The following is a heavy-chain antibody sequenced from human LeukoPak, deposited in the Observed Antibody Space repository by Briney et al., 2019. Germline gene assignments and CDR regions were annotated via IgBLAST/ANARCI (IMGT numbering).Heavy chain of an antibody. CDR2: ISGSGTTT. Sequence: GGSLRLSCAASGFTVSSNYMSWVRQAPGKGLEWVSSISGSGTTTYFADSVKGRFTISRDNSKNTLYLQINSLRAEDTAVYYCAKDFSGYAYDYWGQGTLVTVSS. D-gene: IGHD3-22*01. J-gene: IGHJ4*02. V-gene: IGHV3-23*01. CDR3: AKDFSGYAYDY. CDR1: GFTVSSNY.